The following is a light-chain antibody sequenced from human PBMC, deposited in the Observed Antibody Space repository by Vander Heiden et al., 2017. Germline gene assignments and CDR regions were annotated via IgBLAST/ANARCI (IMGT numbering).Light chain of an antibody. V-gene: IGKV1-39*01. Sequence: DTQMTQSPSSLSASVGDRVTITCRASQSISSYLNWYQQKPGKAPKLLIYAASSLQSGVPSRFSGSGSGTDFTLTISRLQPEDFATYYCQQSDSTPITFGQGTQLEIK. CDR3: QQSDSTPIT. J-gene: IGKJ5*01. CDR1: QSISSY. CDR2: AAS.